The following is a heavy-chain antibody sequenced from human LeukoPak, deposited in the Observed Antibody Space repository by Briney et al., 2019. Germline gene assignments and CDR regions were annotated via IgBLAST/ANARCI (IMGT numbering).Heavy chain of an antibody. V-gene: IGHV4-34*01. Sequence: SETLSLTCSVYGGSFSDYFWSWIRQSPGKGLEWIGEIDDGGNTNYNPSLMSRIIVSMEKSKKQFSLVMRSVAAADTAVYYCARFSRITWGDWGDAFDIWGQGTTVIVSS. D-gene: IGHD2-21*02. CDR2: IDDGGNT. CDR1: GGSFSDYF. CDR3: ARFSRITWGDWGDAFDI. J-gene: IGHJ3*02.